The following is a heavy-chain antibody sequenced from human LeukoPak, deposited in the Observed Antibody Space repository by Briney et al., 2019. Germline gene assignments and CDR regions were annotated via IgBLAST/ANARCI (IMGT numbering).Heavy chain of an antibody. CDR1: GGSISSSSYY. CDR3: AGEGRKSRGVDIVRKKETGYYYYMDV. Sequence: PSETLSLTCTVSGGSISSSSYYWGWIRQPPGKGLEWIGSIYYSGSTYYNPSLKCRATISVDTSKNQFSLKLSSVTAADTAVYYCAGEGRKSRGVDIVRKKETGYYYYMDVWGKGTTVTVSS. D-gene: IGHD2-15*01. CDR2: IYYSGST. V-gene: IGHV4-39*02. J-gene: IGHJ6*03.